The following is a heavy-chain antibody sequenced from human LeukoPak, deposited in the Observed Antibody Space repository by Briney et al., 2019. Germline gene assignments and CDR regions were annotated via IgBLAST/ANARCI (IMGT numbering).Heavy chain of an antibody. V-gene: IGHV3-7*01. J-gene: IGHJ4*02. D-gene: IGHD6-19*01. CDR2: MEEYGSYI. Sequence: GGSLRLSCVVSGFDFSGFSMSWVRQAPGKGLEWVAIMEEYGSYIFYVDSVKGRFIISRDNARNSLYLQMNSLRAEDTAIYYCARDLGSYSSGWYMGFDYWGQGTLVTVSS. CDR1: GFDFSGFS. CDR3: ARDLGSYSSGWYMGFDY.